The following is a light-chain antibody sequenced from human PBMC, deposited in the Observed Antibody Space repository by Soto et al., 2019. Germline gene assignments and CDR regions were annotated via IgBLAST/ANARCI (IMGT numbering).Light chain of an antibody. Sequence: EIVLTQSPGTRSLSPGERATLSCGASQSVSGRYLAWYQQKPGQAPRLPIYGASIRATGIPDRFSGSVSGTDGTITISRLEPADGAVYYCQQSGTSTITFGQGTRLEIK. CDR2: GAS. CDR1: QSVSGRY. J-gene: IGKJ5*01. V-gene: IGKV3-20*01. CDR3: QQSGTSTIT.